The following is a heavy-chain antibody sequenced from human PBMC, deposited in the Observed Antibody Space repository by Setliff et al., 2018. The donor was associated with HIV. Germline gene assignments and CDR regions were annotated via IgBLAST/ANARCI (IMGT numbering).Heavy chain of an antibody. V-gene: IGHV1-2*02. CDR2: INVNSGGT. D-gene: IGHD3-3*01. J-gene: IGHJ6*03. CDR3: ATTGLSGYHTGLNYYYYFYMDV. Sequence: GASVKVSCKASGYLFTGYYMHWVRQAPGQGLEWMGWINVNSGGTKYAQKFQGRVTMTRDTSTSTVYMELSSLTSEDTAVYYCATTGLSGYHTGLNYYYYFYMDVWGKGTTVTVSS. CDR1: GYLFTGYY.